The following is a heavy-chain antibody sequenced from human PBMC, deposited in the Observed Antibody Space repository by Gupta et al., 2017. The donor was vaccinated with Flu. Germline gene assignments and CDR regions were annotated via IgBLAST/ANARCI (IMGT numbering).Heavy chain of an antibody. CDR1: GASISSGSYY. J-gene: IGHJ6*02. Sequence: QFQLHESGPGLVTPSQTPSPPCAVSGASISSGSYYWTWFRQPAGRGLEWIGRIYTRGNTNYNPSRKSRITISIDESKNQFSLKLTSLTAADTGVYYCARGDGDYAVYYYYYGVDVWGQGTTVAVSS. D-gene: IGHD4-17*01. CDR3: ARGDGDYAVYYYYYGVDV. CDR2: IYTRGNT. V-gene: IGHV4-61*02.